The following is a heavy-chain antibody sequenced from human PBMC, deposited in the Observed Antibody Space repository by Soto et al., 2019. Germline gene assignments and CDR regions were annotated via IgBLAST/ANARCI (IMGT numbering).Heavy chain of an antibody. Sequence: SETLSLTCTVSGGSISSGGYYWSWIRQHPGKGLEWIGYISYSGSTYYNPSLKSRVTISVDTSKNQFSLKLSSVTAADTAVYDCSRVRRKYDSSGYHYWFDPWDQGTLLTVST. V-gene: IGHV4-31*03. CDR2: ISYSGST. CDR3: SRVRRKYDSSGYHYWFDP. J-gene: IGHJ5*02. CDR1: GGSISSGGYY. D-gene: IGHD3-22*01.